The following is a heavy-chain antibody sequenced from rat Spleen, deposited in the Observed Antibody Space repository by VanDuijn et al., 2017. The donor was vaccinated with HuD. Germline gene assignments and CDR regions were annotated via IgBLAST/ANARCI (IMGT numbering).Heavy chain of an antibody. CDR1: GYSITSNY. V-gene: IGHV3-3*01. D-gene: IGHD1-5*01. J-gene: IGHJ2*01. Sequence: EVQLQESGPGLVKPSQSLSLTCSVTGYSITSNYWGWIRKFPGNKLEWMGYINGAGSTNYNPSLKSRISITRDTSKNQFFLQVNSVTTEDTATYYCASPLGTGDYWGQGAMVTVSS. CDR3: ASPLGTGDY. CDR2: INGAGST.